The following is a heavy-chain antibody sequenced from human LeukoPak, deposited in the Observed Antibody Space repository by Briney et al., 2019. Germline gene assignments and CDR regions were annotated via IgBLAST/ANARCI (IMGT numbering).Heavy chain of an antibody. Sequence: PSETLSLTCAVYGGSFSGDYWSWIRQSPGKGLEWIGYISYSGITNYNPSLKSRVTISVDTSKNHFSLRLSSVTAADTAVYYCASRAHCSGGSCYGNWFDPWGQGTLVTVSS. J-gene: IGHJ5*02. V-gene: IGHV4-59*01. CDR3: ASRAHCSGGSCYGNWFDP. D-gene: IGHD2-15*01. CDR1: GGSFSGDY. CDR2: ISYSGIT.